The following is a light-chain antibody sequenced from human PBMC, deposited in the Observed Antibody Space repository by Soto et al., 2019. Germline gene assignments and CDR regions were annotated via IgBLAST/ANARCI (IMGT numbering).Light chain of an antibody. Sequence: EIFFSQSPATLSLSPREKATLSCRASQSVSSYLAWYQQKPGQAPRLLIYDASNRATGIPARFSGSGSGTDFTLTISSLEPEDFAVYYCQQLNTFGGGTKV. CDR3: QQLNT. CDR2: DAS. CDR1: QSVSSY. V-gene: IGKV3-11*01. J-gene: IGKJ4*01.